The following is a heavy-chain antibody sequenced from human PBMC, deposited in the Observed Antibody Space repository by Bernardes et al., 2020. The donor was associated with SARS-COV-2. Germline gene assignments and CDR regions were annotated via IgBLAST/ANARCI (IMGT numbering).Heavy chain of an antibody. D-gene: IGHD6-19*01. CDR1: GFTFTSSA. V-gene: IGHV1-58*01. CDR3: AAGRLPLSGGWYVPIYGMDV. Sequence: SVKVSCKASGFTFTSSAVQWVRQARGQRLEWIGWIVVGSGNTNYAQKFQERVTITRDMSTSTAYMELSSLRSEDTAVYYCAAGRLPLSGGWYVPIYGMDVWGQGTTVTVSS. J-gene: IGHJ6*02. CDR2: IVVGSGNT.